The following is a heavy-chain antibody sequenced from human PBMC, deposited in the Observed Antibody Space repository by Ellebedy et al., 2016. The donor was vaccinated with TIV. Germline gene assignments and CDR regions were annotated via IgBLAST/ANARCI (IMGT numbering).Heavy chain of an antibody. V-gene: IGHV4-39*02. CDR3: ARFGSY. Sequence: GSLRLSXTVSGGSISSTSYYWDWIRQPPGKGLEWIGSFYYSGSTYYNPSPKSRVTISVDTSKNHFSLKLSSVTAADTAVYYCARFGSYWGQGTLVTVSS. CDR1: GGSISSTSYY. J-gene: IGHJ4*02. CDR2: FYYSGST. D-gene: IGHD3-10*01.